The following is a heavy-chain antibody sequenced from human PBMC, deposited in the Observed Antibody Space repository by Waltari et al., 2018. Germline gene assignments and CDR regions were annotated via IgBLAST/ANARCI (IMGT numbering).Heavy chain of an antibody. J-gene: IGHJ6*03. CDR2: IYYNGIT. D-gene: IGHD6-6*01. CDR3: ARIGSSPYYYYYYMDV. Sequence: QLQLQESGPGLVKPSEPLSLSCTVSGASINTKNFYGAWIRQPPGKGLQWIGSIYYNGITFYNPSLKSRVTISVDTSQNQFSLKLSSVTAADTAVYYCARIGSSPYYYYYYMDVWGKGTTVTVSS. CDR1: GASINTKNFY. V-gene: IGHV4-39*01.